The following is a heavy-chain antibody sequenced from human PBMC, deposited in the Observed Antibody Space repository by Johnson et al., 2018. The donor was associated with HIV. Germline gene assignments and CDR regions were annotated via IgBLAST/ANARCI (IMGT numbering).Heavy chain of an antibody. D-gene: IGHD2-2*01. CDR3: ARARCSSTSCYDAFDI. J-gene: IGHJ3*02. Sequence: QVQLVESGGGVVQPGKSLRLSCVASGFTFSSFALNWVRQAPGKGLEWMAVISYDGSNKYYADYVKGRFTISRDNSKNTLYLQMNSLRAGDTAVYYCARARCSSTSCYDAFDIWGQGTMVTVSS. V-gene: IGHV3-30*14. CDR2: ISYDGSNK. CDR1: GFTFSSFA.